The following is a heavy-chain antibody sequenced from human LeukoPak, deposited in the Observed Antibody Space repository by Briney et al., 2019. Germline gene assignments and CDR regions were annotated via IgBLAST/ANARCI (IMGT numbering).Heavy chain of an antibody. Sequence: PGGSLRLSCAASGFTFSDHYMDWFRQAPGKGLEWVGRTRNKANSYTTEYAASVKGRFTISRDDSKNSLYLQMNSLKTEDTAVYYCARIHPYDSSGFHYWGQGTLVTVSS. V-gene: IGHV3-72*01. CDR2: TRNKANSYTT. CDR3: ARIHPYDSSGFHY. D-gene: IGHD3-22*01. J-gene: IGHJ4*02. CDR1: GFTFSDHY.